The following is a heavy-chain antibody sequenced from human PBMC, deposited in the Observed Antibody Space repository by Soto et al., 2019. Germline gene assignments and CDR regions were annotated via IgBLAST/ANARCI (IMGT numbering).Heavy chain of an antibody. V-gene: IGHV4-39*01. CDR2: IYYSGST. Sequence: QLQLQESGPGLVKPSETLSLTCTVSGGSISSSSYYWGWIRQPPGKGLEWIGSIYYSGSTYYNPSLKSRVTISVDTSKNQFSLKLSSVTAADTAVYYCARQAKLPAAAIAPGGDFDYWGQGTLVTVSS. CDR1: GGSISSSSYY. D-gene: IGHD2-2*01. J-gene: IGHJ4*02. CDR3: ARQAKLPAAAIAPGGDFDY.